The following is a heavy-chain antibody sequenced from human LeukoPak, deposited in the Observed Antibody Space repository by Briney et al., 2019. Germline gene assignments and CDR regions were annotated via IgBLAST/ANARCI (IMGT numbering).Heavy chain of an antibody. V-gene: IGHV4-59*01. CDR1: GDSISSYY. J-gene: IGHJ3*01. D-gene: IGHD3-3*02. CDR3: ARGVISTDAFDV. CDR2: IYYSGST. Sequence: SETLSLTCIVSGDSISSYYWSWIRQPPGKGLEWIGYIYYSGSTIYNPSLKSRVTMSLDTSKNQISLKLRSVTAADTAVYYCARGVISTDAFDVWGQGTMVTVSS.